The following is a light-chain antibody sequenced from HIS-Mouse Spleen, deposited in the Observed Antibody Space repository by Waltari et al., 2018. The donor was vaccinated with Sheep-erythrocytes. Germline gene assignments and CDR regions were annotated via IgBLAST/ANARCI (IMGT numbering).Light chain of an antibody. V-gene: IGLV3-1*01. CDR1: KLGDKY. CDR3: QACDCSTEV. CDR2: QDS. Sequence: SYELTQPPSVSVSPGQTASITCSGDKLGDKYACWYQQKPGQSPVLVIYQDSKRPSGIPERFSGSNSGNTGTLTIRGTQAMDEADYYCQACDCSTEVLGGGTKLTVL. J-gene: IGLJ2*01.